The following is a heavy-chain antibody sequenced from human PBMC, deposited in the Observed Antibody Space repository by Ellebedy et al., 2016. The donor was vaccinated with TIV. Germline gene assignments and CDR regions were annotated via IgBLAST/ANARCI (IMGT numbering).Heavy chain of an antibody. CDR3: TKATFDP. Sequence: GGSLRLXXAASGFTFSDATIHWVGQASGKGLERVGRFRSKANSYATAYAASVKGRFTISRDDSKNTAYLQMNSLKTEDTAVYYCTKATFDPWGQGTLVTVSS. CDR1: GFTFSDAT. V-gene: IGHV3-73*01. J-gene: IGHJ5*02. CDR2: FRSKANSYAT.